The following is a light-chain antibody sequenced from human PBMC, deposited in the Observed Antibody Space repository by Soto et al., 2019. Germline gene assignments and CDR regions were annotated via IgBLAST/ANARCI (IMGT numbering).Light chain of an antibody. CDR2: VAS. V-gene: IGKV3-20*01. Sequence: EIVLTQSPGTLSLSPGERATLSCRASQSVNTNYLAWYQQKSGQAPRLLIYVASSRATGIPDRFSGSGSGTDFTLTISRLEPEDVASYFCQQDGSSPITFGQGTRLEI. CDR3: QQDGSSPIT. J-gene: IGKJ5*01. CDR1: QSVNTNY.